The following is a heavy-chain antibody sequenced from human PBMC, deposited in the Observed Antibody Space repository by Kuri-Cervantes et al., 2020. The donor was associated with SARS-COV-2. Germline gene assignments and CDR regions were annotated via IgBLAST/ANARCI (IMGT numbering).Heavy chain of an antibody. CDR3: ASKTPRSSSWTRWGTRGSGGEGDY. CDR1: GFTFSSYA. Sequence: GGSLRLSCAASGFTFSSYAMHWVRQAPGKGLEWVSAISGSGGSTYYADSVKGRFTISRDNSKNTLYLQMNSLRAEDTAVYYCASKTPRSSSWTRWGTRGSGGEGDYWGQGTLVTVSS. V-gene: IGHV3-23*01. D-gene: IGHD6-13*01. J-gene: IGHJ4*02. CDR2: ISGSGGST.